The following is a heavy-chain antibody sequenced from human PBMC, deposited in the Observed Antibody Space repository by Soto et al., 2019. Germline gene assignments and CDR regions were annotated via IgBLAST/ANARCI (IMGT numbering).Heavy chain of an antibody. D-gene: IGHD1-1*01. CDR3: ARDMERSRGPHHNSVGPGH. V-gene: IGHV3-30*04. CDR2: ISFNGIDT. Sequence: GGSLRLSCAASGFTSNSYAMHWVRQAPGQWLEWVAVISFNGIDTYYADSVKGRVTISRDNSRNTVFLQMTSLRTEDTAVFYCARDMERSRGPHHNSVGPGHWGQGXLVTVHS. CDR1: GFTSNSYA. J-gene: IGHJ4*02.